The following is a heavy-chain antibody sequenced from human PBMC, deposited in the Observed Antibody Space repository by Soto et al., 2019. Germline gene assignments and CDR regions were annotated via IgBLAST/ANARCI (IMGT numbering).Heavy chain of an antibody. CDR2: ISYDGSNK. V-gene: IGHV3-30-3*01. Sequence: QVQLVESGGGVVQPGRSLRLSCAASGFTFSSYAMHWVRQAPGKGLEWVAVISYDGSNKYYADSVKGRFTISRDNSKNTLYLQRNSLRAEDPAVYYCAREDGDYVLSPLFDPWGQGTLVTVSS. J-gene: IGHJ5*02. CDR3: AREDGDYVLSPLFDP. D-gene: IGHD4-17*01. CDR1: GFTFSSYA.